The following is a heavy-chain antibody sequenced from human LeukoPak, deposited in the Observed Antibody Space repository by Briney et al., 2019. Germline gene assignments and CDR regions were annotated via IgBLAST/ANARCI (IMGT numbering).Heavy chain of an antibody. V-gene: IGHV1-69*04. CDR1: GGTFNTYA. Sequence: SVKVSCKASGGTFNTYAITWVRQASGQGLEWMGRIIPILGTTNYAQKFQGRITIIADKSTATTYMELSSLRSEDTALYYCATVLVGSSSSLEAEYFQYWGQGTLVTVSS. D-gene: IGHD2-8*02. CDR3: ATVLVGSSSSLEAEYFQY. CDR2: IIPILGTT. J-gene: IGHJ1*01.